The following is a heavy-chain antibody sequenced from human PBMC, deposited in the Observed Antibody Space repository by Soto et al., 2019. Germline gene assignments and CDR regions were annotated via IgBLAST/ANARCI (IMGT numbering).Heavy chain of an antibody. CDR2: IYPGDSDT. CDR1: GYSFASYW. Sequence: PGESLKISCKGSGYSFASYWIGWVRQMPGKGLEWMGIIYPGDSDTRYSPSFQGQVTISADKSISTAYLQWSSLKASDTAMYYCARSSCSGSYYSPADSCGQGTLVTVSA. J-gene: IGHJ4*02. D-gene: IGHD3-10*02. CDR3: ARSSCSGSYYSPADS. V-gene: IGHV5-51*01.